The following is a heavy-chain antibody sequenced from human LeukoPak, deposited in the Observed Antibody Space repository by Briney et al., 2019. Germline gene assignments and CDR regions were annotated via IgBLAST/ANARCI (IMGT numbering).Heavy chain of an antibody. CDR2: IYYSGST. CDR1: GGSISSYY. CDR3: ARKGPNPLNWFDP. Sequence: SETLSLTCTVSGGSISSYYWSWIRQPPGKGLEWIGYIYYSGSTNYNPSLKSRVTISVDTSKNKFSLKLSSVTAADTAVYYCARKGPNPLNWFDPWGQGTLVTVSS. V-gene: IGHV4-59*01. J-gene: IGHJ5*02. D-gene: IGHD3-16*02.